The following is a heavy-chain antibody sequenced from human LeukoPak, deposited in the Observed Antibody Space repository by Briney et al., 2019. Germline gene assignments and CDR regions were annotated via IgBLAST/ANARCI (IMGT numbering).Heavy chain of an antibody. Sequence: PSETLSLTCTVSGGSISSYYWSWIRQPPGKGLEWIGYIYYSGSTNYNPSLKSRVTISVDTPKNQFSLKLSSVTAADTAVYYCARFINSGSYVDYWGQGTLVTVSS. CDR2: IYYSGST. J-gene: IGHJ4*02. CDR3: ARFINSGSYVDY. CDR1: GGSISSYY. V-gene: IGHV4-59*01. D-gene: IGHD1-26*01.